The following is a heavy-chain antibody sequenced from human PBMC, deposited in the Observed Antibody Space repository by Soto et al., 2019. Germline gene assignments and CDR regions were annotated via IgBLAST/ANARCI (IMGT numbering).Heavy chain of an antibody. D-gene: IGHD3-10*01. V-gene: IGHV3-30*03. CDR1: GFPFTSYG. Sequence: QVQLVESGGGVVQPGRSLRLSCAASGFPFTSYGMHWVREGPGTGLEWLAVISYDGSNKFYADSVKGRFTISRDNSKNTLYLQMNSLRPVDRALYYCVGGQFCADCRGQWTLVIVSS. CDR3: VGGQFCADC. CDR2: ISYDGSNK. J-gene: IGHJ4*02.